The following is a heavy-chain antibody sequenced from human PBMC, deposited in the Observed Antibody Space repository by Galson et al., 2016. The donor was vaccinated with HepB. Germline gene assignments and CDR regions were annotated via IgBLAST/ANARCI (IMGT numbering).Heavy chain of an antibody. CDR1: GFTFSSYW. D-gene: IGHD3-22*01. CDR2: IKEDGSEK. CDR3: TTGGHYYEGYYFDY. Sequence: SLRLSCAASGFTFSSYWMSWVRQAPGKGLEWVANIKEDGSEKYYVDSVKGRFTISRDNAKNSLYLQMNSLRAEDTAVYYCTTGGHYYEGYYFDYWGQGTLVTVSS. J-gene: IGHJ4*02. V-gene: IGHV3-7*03.